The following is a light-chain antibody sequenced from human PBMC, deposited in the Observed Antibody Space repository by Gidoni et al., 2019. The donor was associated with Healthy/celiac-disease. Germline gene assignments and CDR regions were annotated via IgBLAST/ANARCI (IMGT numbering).Light chain of an antibody. V-gene: IGKV3-20*01. Sequence: EIVLTQSPGTLSLSPGERATLSCRASQSVSSSYLAWYQQKPGQAPRLLIYGASSRATGIPDRFSGSGSGTDFTLTISRLEPEDFAVYYCQQYGSSQTFXQXTKLXIK. CDR3: QQYGSSQT. CDR1: QSVSSSY. CDR2: GAS. J-gene: IGKJ2*01.